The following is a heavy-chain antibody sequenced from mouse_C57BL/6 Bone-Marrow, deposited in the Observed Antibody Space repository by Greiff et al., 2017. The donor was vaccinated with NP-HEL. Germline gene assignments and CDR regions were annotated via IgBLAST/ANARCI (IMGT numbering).Heavy chain of an antibody. CDR3: ARAIYYDYADDPFYAMDY. V-gene: IGHV7-3*01. CDR1: GFTFTDYY. CDR2: IRNKANGYTT. D-gene: IGHD2-4*01. J-gene: IGHJ4*01. Sequence: EVKVVESGGGLVQPGGSLSLSCAASGFTFTDYYMSWVRQPPGKALEWLGFIRNKANGYTTEYSASVKGRFTISRDNSQSILYLQMIALRAEDSATYYCARAIYYDYADDPFYAMDYWGQGTSVTVSS.